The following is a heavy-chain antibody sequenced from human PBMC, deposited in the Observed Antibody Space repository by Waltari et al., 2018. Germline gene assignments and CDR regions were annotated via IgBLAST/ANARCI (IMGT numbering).Heavy chain of an antibody. J-gene: IGHJ4*02. CDR3: ARAPYYDFWSGYSFGGYFDY. CDR1: GGSISSYY. V-gene: IGHV4-59*01. CDR2: IYYSGST. Sequence: QVQLQESGPGLVKPSETLSLTCTVSGGSISSYYWSWIRQPPGTGLEWIGYIYYSGSTNYNPSLKSRVTISVDTSKNQFSLKLSSVTAADTAVYYCARAPYYDFWSGYSFGGYFDYWGQGTLVTVSS. D-gene: IGHD3-3*01.